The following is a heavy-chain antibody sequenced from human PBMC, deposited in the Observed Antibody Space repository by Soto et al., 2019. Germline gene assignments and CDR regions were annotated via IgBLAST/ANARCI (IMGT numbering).Heavy chain of an antibody. CDR3: ARRPDTAMDLHYYYGMDV. D-gene: IGHD5-18*01. Sequence: SETLSLTCTVSGGSISSSSYYWGWIRQPPGKGLEWIGSIYYSGSTYYNPSLKSRVTISVDTSKNQFSLKLSSVTAADTAVYYCARRPDTAMDLHYYYGMDVWGQGTTVTVSS. CDR1: GGSISSSSYY. V-gene: IGHV4-39*01. J-gene: IGHJ6*02. CDR2: IYYSGST.